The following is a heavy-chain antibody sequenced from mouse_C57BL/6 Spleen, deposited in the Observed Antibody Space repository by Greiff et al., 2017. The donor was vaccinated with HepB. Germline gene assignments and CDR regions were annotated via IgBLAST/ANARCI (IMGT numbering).Heavy chain of an antibody. D-gene: IGHD1-1*01. V-gene: IGHV1-50*01. CDR2: IDPSDSYT. J-gene: IGHJ2*01. CDR3: ARQYYGSSHDY. CDR1: GYTFTSYW. Sequence: VQLQQSGAELVKPGASVKLSCKASGYTFTSYWMQWVKQRPGQGLEWIGEIDPSDSYTNYNQKFKGKATLTVDTSSSTAYMQLSSLTSEDSAVYYCARQYYGSSHDYWGQGTTLTVSS.